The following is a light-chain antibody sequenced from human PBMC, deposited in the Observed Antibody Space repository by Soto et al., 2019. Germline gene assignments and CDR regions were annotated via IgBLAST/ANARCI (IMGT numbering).Light chain of an antibody. V-gene: IGLV2-14*01. CDR1: SSNVGGYNY. CDR2: EVS. CDR3: SSYTSSSTLV. J-gene: IGLJ1*01. Sequence: QPVLTQPASVSGSPGQSITTSCTGTSSNVGGYNYVSWYQQHPGKAPKLMIYEVSNRPSGVSNRFSGSKSGNTASLTISGLQAEDEADYYCSSYTSSSTLVFGTGTKLTVL.